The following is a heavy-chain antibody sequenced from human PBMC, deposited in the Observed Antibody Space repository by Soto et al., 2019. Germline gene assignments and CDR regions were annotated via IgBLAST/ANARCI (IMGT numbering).Heavy chain of an antibody. CDR3: AKLVRDTSSGDL. CDR1: GFSFSTSA. CDR2: ISPSGRKT. Sequence: GGSLSFSCAASGFSFSTSAMSWVRQSPGKGLQCFSAISPSGRKTSYGRSVKGPFTSSRANTKNQLYWQRNSLRPADTPVYYFAKLVRDTSSGDLWGQGMLVTVSS. J-gene: IGHJ5*02. V-gene: IGHV3-23*01. D-gene: IGHD3-10*01.